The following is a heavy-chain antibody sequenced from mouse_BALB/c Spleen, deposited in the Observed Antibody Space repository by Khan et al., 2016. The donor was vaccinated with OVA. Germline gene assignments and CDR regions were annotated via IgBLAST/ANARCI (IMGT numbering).Heavy chain of an antibody. D-gene: IGHD2-3*01. CDR1: GYSFTGYT. V-gene: IGHV1-37*01. CDR3: WMFDSCGYYVEAWFAY. Sequence: VQLQQSGPELVKPGASMKMSCKASGYSFTGYTMNWVKQSRVKNLEWIGLINPYNGGTAYNQKFGGKATLTVDKSSNTAYMELLSLTSEDSAVLYWWMFDSCGYYVEAWFAYWGQGTLVTVSA. J-gene: IGHJ3*01. CDR2: INPYNGGT.